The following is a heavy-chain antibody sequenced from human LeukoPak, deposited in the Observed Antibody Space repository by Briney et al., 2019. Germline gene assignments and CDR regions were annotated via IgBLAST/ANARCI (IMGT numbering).Heavy chain of an antibody. CDR2: IIGSSGST. CDR1: GFSFNNYA. CDR3: AKGAYDYIEIAYFDY. V-gene: IGHV3-23*01. J-gene: IGHJ4*02. Sequence: GGSLRLSCVASGFSFNNYAMNWVRQAPGKGLEWVSLIIGSSGSTFYADSVKGRFTISRDKSKNTLYLQMNSLRADDTAVYYCAKGAYDYIEIAYFDYWGQGSLVPVSS. D-gene: IGHD5-12*01.